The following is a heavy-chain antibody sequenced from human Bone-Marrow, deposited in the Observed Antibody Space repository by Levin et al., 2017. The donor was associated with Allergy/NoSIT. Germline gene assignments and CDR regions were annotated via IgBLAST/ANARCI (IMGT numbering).Heavy chain of an antibody. CDR2: IIPILGLA. J-gene: IGHJ5*02. D-gene: IGHD5-18*01. CDR1: GGTFNNYI. Sequence: AASVKVSCKASGGTFNNYIINWVRQAPGQGLEWMGKIIPILGLAESPQKFQGRVTITADKVTSTAYLDVSSLSSNDTAVYFCARGVLGYGWETWGQGTLVFVSS. V-gene: IGHV1-69*02. CDR3: ARGVLGYGWET.